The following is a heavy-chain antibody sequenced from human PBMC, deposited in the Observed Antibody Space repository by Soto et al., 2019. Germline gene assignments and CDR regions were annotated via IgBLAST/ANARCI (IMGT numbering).Heavy chain of an antibody. D-gene: IGHD3-3*01. J-gene: IGHJ6*02. CDR1: GGSFSGYY. CDR2: INHSGST. Sequence: SETLSLTCAVYGGSFSGYYWSWIRQPPGKGLEWIGEINHSGSTNYNPSLKSRVTISVDTSKNQFSLKLSSVTAADTAVYYCASAQAGDFWSGYYPPLYYYGMDVWGQGTKVTVSS. V-gene: IGHV4-34*01. CDR3: ASAQAGDFWSGYYPPLYYYGMDV.